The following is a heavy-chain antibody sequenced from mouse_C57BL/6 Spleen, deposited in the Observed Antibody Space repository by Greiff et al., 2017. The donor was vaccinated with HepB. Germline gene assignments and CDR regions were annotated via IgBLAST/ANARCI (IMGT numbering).Heavy chain of an antibody. Sequence: VQLQQPGTELVKPGASVKLSCKASGYTFNSYWMHWVKQRPGQGLEWIGNINPSKGGTNYNEKFKSKATLTVDKSSSTAYMQLSSLTSEDSSVYYCARRAGTRYYAMDYWGQGTSVTVSS. V-gene: IGHV1-53*01. CDR1: GYTFNSYW. D-gene: IGHD3-3*01. CDR3: ARRAGTRYYAMDY. CDR2: INPSKGGT. J-gene: IGHJ4*01.